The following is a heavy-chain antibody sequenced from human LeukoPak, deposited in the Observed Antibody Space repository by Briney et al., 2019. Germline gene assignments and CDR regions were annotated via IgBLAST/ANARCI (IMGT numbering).Heavy chain of an antibody. Sequence: GSLRLSCAVSGFTFSSYWMSWVRQAPGKGLEWVAVISYDGSNKYYADSVKGRFTISRDNSKNTLYLQMNSLRAEDTAVYYCARGDRSSWYPEFDYWGQGTLVTVSS. CDR2: ISYDGSNK. CDR1: GFTFSSYW. V-gene: IGHV3-30-3*01. CDR3: ARGDRSSWYPEFDY. D-gene: IGHD6-13*01. J-gene: IGHJ4*02.